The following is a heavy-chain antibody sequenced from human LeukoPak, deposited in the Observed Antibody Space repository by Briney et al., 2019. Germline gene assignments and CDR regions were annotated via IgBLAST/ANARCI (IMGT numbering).Heavy chain of an antibody. D-gene: IGHD3-3*01. J-gene: IGHJ5*02. CDR1: GGSISSYY. CDR3: ARFSAYYDFWSGPNWFDP. V-gene: IGHV4-4*07. Sequence: SETLSLTCTGSGGSISSYYWSWIRQPAGKGLEWIGRIYSTGSTNYNPSLKSRVTMSVDTSKNQFSLKLSSVTAADTAVYYCARFSAYYDFWSGPNWFDPWGQGTLVTVSS. CDR2: IYSTGST.